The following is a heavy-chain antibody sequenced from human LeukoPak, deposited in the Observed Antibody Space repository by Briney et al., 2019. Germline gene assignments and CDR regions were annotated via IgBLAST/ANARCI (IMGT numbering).Heavy chain of an antibody. V-gene: IGHV3-48*02. CDR3: ARDKGLGDM. CDR2: ISSRSSSI. J-gene: IGHJ3*02. Sequence: GGSLRLSCAASGFTFSDYSMNWVRQAPGKGLEWISYISSRSSSIFYADSVKGRFTISRDNAKQSLYLQMSNLRDDDTALYYCARDKGLGDMWGQGTMVTVSS. CDR1: GFTFSDYS.